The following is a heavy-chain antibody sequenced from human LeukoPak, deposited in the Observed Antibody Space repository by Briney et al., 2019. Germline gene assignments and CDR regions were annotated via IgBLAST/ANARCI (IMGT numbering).Heavy chain of an antibody. CDR1: GYTFTGYY. J-gene: IGHJ4*02. V-gene: IGHV1-2*02. CDR3: ARDQRSTVDIVATIAY. CDR2: INPNSGGT. D-gene: IGHD5-12*01. Sequence: GASVKVSCKASGYTFTGYYMHWVRQAPGQGLEWMGWINPNSGGTNYAQKFQGRVTMTGDTSISTAYMELSRLRSDDTAVYYCARDQRSTVDIVATIAYWGQGTLVTVSS.